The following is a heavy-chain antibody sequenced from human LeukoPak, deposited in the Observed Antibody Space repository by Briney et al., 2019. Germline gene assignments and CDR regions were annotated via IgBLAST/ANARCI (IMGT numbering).Heavy chain of an antibody. CDR2: ISDSGAST. CDR1: GFTFSTYA. D-gene: IGHD1-1*01. V-gene: IGHV3-23*01. CDR3: AKGVNWNDPRVRYHFDY. J-gene: IGHJ4*02. Sequence: GGSLRLSCAASGFTFSTYAMRWVRQAPGKGLEWVSAISDSGASTYYADSVKGRFTISRDNSKNTLFLQMNSLRAEDTAVYYCAKGVNWNDPRVRYHFDYWGQGTLVTVSS.